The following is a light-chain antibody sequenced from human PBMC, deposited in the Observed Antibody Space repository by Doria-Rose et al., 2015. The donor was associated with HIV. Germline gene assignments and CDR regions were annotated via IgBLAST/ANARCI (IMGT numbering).Light chain of an antibody. CDR3: QQYYSTLPYT. Sequence: DIQVTQSPSSLSASVGDRVTTTCRASQDISNSVAWYQKKPGKGPQLLLYAASRLENGVPSRFSGSGSGTDFTLTINSLQPEDFATYFCQQYYSTLPYTFGQGTKLEI. J-gene: IGKJ2*01. CDR2: AAS. CDR1: QDISNS. V-gene: IGKV1-NL1*01.